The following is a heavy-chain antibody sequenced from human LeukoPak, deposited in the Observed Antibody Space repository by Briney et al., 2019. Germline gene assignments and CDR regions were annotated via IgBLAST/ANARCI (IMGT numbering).Heavy chain of an antibody. CDR1: GFTFSTYW. D-gene: IGHD3-9*01. V-gene: IGHV3-7*01. CDR3: VRMYYDVLTGFYSGSHQYHYMDV. Sequence: GGSLRLSCAVSGFTFSTYWMSWVRQAPGKGLEWVANIRQDGSEKYYVDSVKGPFTISRDNAKNSLYLQMNSLRAEDTAVYYCVRMYYDVLTGFYSGSHQYHYMDVWGRGTTVTVSS. CDR2: IRQDGSEK. J-gene: IGHJ6*03.